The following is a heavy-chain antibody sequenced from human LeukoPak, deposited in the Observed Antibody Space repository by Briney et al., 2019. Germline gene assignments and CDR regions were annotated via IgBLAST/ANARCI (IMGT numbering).Heavy chain of an antibody. J-gene: IGHJ4*02. CDR1: GFTFSSYG. V-gene: IGHV3-23*01. Sequence: PGGSLRLSCAASGFTFSSYGMHWVRQAPGKGLEWVSVISGSGDKSYYTDSVKGRFTVSRDNSKNTVYLQMNSLRAEDTAVYYCAKGPRTVRFGDRHKGMFDYWGQGTLVTVSS. D-gene: IGHD3-10*01. CDR3: AKGPRTVRFGDRHKGMFDY. CDR2: ISGSGDKS.